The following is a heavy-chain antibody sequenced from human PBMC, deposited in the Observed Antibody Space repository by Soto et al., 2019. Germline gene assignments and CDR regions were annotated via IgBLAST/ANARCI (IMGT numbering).Heavy chain of an antibody. CDR1: GGSISSGDYY. Sequence: QVQLQESGPGLVKPSQTLSLTCTVSGGSISSGDYYWSWIRQPPGKGLEWIGSIYYSGSTSFNPSLKSRVTISVDTSKNQFSLKLNSVTAADTAVYYCASRHSSPYFDYWGQGTLVTVSS. V-gene: IGHV4-30-4*01. CDR3: ASRHSSPYFDY. J-gene: IGHJ4*02. CDR2: IYYSGST. D-gene: IGHD6-13*01.